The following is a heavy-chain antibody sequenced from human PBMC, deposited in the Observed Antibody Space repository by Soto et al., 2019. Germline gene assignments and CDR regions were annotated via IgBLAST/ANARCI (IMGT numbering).Heavy chain of an antibody. V-gene: IGHV4-38-2*02. J-gene: IGHJ4*02. CDR2: IYHSGST. D-gene: IGHD3-10*01. CDR1: GYSISSGYY. CDR3: ASTQYYYGSGSYYNGFDY. Sequence: SETLSLTCTVSGYSISSGYYWGWIRQPPGKGLEWIGSIYHSGSTYYNPSLKSRVTISADTSKNQFSLKLSSVTAADTAVYYCASTQYYYGSGSYYNGFDYWGQGTLVTVSS.